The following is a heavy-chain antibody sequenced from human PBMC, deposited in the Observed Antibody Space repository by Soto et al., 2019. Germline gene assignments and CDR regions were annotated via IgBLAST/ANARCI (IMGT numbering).Heavy chain of an antibody. J-gene: IGHJ4*02. Sequence: EVRLLESGGALVQPGGSLRLSCETSGFNFRSYVMTWVRHAPGKGLEWVAGLLGRGDNTHYADSVKGRFTISRDISKHTLYLQIHSLEVEYTAIYYCAKDRCGDVSFYNFDQWGQGTLVTVSS. CDR3: AKDRCGDVSFYNFDQ. V-gene: IGHV3-23*01. CDR1: GFNFRSYV. D-gene: IGHD2-21*01. CDR2: LLGRGDNT.